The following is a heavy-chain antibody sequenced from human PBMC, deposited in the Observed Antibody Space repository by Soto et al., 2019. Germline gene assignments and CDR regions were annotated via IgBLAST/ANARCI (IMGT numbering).Heavy chain of an antibody. CDR2: IYYSGST. J-gene: IGHJ5*02. CDR1: GGTIISYY. D-gene: IGHD3-16*01. Sequence: PSETLSLTCTVSGGTIISYYWSWIRQPPGKGLEWIGYIYYSGSTNYNPSLKSRVTISVDTSKNQFSLKLSSVTAADTAVYYCARQAPANYAPNWFDPWGQGTLVTVSS. CDR3: ARQAPANYAPNWFDP. V-gene: IGHV4-59*08.